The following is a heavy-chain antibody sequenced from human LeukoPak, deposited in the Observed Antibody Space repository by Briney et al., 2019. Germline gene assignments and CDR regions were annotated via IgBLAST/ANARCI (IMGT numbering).Heavy chain of an antibody. CDR1: GFTVSSNY. J-gene: IGHJ4*02. CDR3: ARAMVRGVSYDY. CDR2: ISSSGSTI. Sequence: PGGSLRLSCAASGFTVSSNYMSWVRQAPGKGLEWVSYISSSGSTIYYTDSVKGRFTISRDNAKNSLYLQMNSLRAEDTALYYCARAMVRGVSYDYWGQGTLVTVSS. V-gene: IGHV3-11*04. D-gene: IGHD3-10*01.